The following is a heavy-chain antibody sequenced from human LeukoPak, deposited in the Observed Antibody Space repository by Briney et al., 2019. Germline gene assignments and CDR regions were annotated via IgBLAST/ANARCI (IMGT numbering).Heavy chain of an antibody. CDR1: GGSICSYY. J-gene: IGHJ4*02. CDR3: ARAFGTARINY. Sequence: SETLSLTCTVSGGSICSYYWNWIRQPPGKGLEWIGYIYYSGTTNYNPSLKSRVSMSVDTSKNQFSLKLSSVTAADTAVYYCARAFGTARINYWGQGTLVTVSS. CDR2: IYYSGTT. V-gene: IGHV4-59*01. D-gene: IGHD1-1*01.